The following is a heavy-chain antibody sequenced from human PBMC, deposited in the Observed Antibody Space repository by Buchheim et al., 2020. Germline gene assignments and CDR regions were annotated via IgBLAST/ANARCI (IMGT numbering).Heavy chain of an antibody. D-gene: IGHD6-19*01. Sequence: QLQLQESGPGLVKPSETLSLTCTVSGGSISSSSYSWGWIRQPPGKGLAWIGTIYYGGSPYYNPSLKSRVTISVDTSKNQFSLKLSSVTAADTAVYYCARRDVTAVAGQEVDYWGQGTL. CDR2: IYYGGSP. CDR3: ARRDVTAVAGQEVDY. CDR1: GGSISSSSYS. J-gene: IGHJ4*02. V-gene: IGHV4-39*01.